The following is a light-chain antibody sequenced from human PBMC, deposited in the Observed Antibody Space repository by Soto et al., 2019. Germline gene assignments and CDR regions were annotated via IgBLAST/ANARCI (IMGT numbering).Light chain of an antibody. Sequence: EVVMTQSPATLSVSPGDRVTFSCRASQTVSTHVAWYQQKPGQPPRLLIYGASTRATGVPARFSGGGSGTEFTLTISSLHPEDLATYYCQQGKDFPLTFGGGTKVEIK. CDR3: QQGKDFPLT. V-gene: IGKV3-15*01. CDR1: QTVSTH. J-gene: IGKJ4*01. CDR2: GAS.